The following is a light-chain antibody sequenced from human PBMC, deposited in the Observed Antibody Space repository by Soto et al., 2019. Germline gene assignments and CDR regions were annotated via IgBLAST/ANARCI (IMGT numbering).Light chain of an antibody. J-gene: IGKJ2*01. CDR2: RAS. CDR3: QQYNNWPLF. CDR1: QSVSSN. V-gene: IGKV3-15*01. Sequence: DIVMTQSAATLSVSPGQSATLSCRASQSVSSNLAWYQQKPGQAPRLLIYRASTRATGIPARFSGSGSGTDFTLTISSLQSEDFAVYYCQQYNNWPLFFGQGTKLEIK.